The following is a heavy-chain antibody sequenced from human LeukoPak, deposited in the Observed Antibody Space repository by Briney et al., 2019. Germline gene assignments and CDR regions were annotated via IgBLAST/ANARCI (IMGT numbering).Heavy chain of an antibody. J-gene: IGHJ4*02. CDR2: ISSSGSTI. V-gene: IGHV3-48*03. CDR1: GFTFSSYE. CDR3: ARVSGEWLRLGLDY. D-gene: IGHD5-12*01. Sequence: PGGSLRLSCAASGFTFSSYEMNWVRQVPGKGLEWVSYISSSGSTIYYADSVKGRFTTSRDNSKNTLYLQMNSLRAEDTAVYYCARVSGEWLRLGLDYWGQGTLVTVSS.